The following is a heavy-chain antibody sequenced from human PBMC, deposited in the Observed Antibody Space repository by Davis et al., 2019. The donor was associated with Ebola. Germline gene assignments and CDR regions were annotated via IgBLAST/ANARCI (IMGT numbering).Heavy chain of an antibody. J-gene: IGHJ4*02. CDR1: GYNFTRYG. CDR2: IATYNYKT. CDR3: ARVGQELAPFDF. D-gene: IGHD3-10*01. V-gene: IGHV1-18*04. Sequence: ASVKVSCKASGYNFTRYGIGWVRQAPGQGLEWMGWIATYNYKTNYAQKVQGRVTVTTDISTRTTYMELRSLGFDDTAVYYCARVGQELAPFDFWGQGTLVTVSS.